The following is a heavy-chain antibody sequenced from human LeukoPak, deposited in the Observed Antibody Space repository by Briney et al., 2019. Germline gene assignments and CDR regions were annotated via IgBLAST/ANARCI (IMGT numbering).Heavy chain of an antibody. J-gene: IGHJ4*02. CDR3: AKEPSSSWYRGYFDY. D-gene: IGHD6-13*01. CDR1: GFTFSSYA. V-gene: IGHV3-23*01. CDR2: ISGSGSST. Sequence: GGSLRLSCAASGFTFSSYAMSWVRQAPGKGLEWVSAISGSGSSTYYADSVKGRFTISRDNSKNTLYLQMNSLRAEDTAVYYCAKEPSSSWYRGYFDYWGQGTLVTVSS.